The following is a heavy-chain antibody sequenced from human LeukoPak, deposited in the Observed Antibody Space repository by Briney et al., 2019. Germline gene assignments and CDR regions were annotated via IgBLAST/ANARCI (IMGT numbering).Heavy chain of an antibody. CDR2: INHSGST. D-gene: IGHD6-13*01. V-gene: IGHV4-34*09. Sequence: SETLSLTCAVYGGSFSAYYWSWIRQPPGKGLEWIGEINHSGSTNYNPSLKSRVTISVDTSKNQFSLKLSSVTAADTAVYYCARDVGSSWYFSGIDYWGQGTLVTVSS. CDR1: GGSFSAYY. CDR3: ARDVGSSWYFSGIDY. J-gene: IGHJ4*02.